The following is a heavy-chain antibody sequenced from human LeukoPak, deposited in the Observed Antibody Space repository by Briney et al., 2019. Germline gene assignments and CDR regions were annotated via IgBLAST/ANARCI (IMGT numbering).Heavy chain of an antibody. CDR1: GYTFTQYG. J-gene: IGHJ4*02. V-gene: IGHV1-18*01. CDR2: ISTYNGNT. D-gene: IGHD3-10*01. Sequence: ASVKVSCKASGYTFTQYGISWVRQAPGQGLEWMGWISTYNGNTNYAQKFQGRVTMTTERSASTAYMELRGLRSDDTAVYYCARDLNDVYYSSGRNGYWGQGTLVTVSS. CDR3: ARDLNDVYYSSGRNGY.